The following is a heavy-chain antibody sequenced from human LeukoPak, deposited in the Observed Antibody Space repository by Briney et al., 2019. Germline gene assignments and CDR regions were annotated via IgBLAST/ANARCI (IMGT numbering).Heavy chain of an antibody. D-gene: IGHD6-13*01. CDR2: IIPIFGTA. CDR1: GDTFSSYA. J-gene: IGHJ5*02. CDR3: ARVNSSWYVDNWFDP. V-gene: IGHV1-69*01. Sequence: SVKVSCKASGDTFSSYAISWVRQAPGQGLEWMGGIIPIFGTANYAQKFQGRVTITADESTSTAYMELSSLRSEDTAVYYCARVNSSWYVDNWFDPWGQGTLVTVSS.